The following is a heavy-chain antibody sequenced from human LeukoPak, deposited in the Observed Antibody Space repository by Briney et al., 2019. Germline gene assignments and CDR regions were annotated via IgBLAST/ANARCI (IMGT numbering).Heavy chain of an antibody. Sequence: ASVKVSCKASGYTFTSYDINWVRQVTGQGLEWMGWMNPKSGNTGYAQKLQGRVTMTTDTSTSTAYMELRSLRSDDTAVYYCARGYDILTGSIFDYWGQGTLVTVSS. D-gene: IGHD3-9*01. V-gene: IGHV1-8*02. CDR2: MNPKSGNT. CDR3: ARGYDILTGSIFDY. CDR1: GYTFTSYD. J-gene: IGHJ4*02.